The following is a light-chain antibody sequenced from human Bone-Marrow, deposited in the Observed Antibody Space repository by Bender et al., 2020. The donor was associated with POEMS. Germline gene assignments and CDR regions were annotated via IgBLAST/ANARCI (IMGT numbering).Light chain of an antibody. CDR1: SSDIGTYNH. J-gene: IGLJ2*01. V-gene: IGLV2-8*01. CDR3: TSYASSNNLV. CDR2: DVT. Sequence: QSPLTQPASVSGSPGQSITISCSGTSSDIGTYNHVSWYQQHPGKAPKLMIYDVTKRPSGVPDRFSGSKSGNTASLTVSGLQAEDEADYYCTSYASSNNLVFGGGTKLTVL.